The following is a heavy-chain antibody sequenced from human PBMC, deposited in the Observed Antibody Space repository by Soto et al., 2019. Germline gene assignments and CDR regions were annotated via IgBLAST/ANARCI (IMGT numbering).Heavy chain of an antibody. V-gene: IGHV4-59*01. CDR2: IFYSGGT. CDR3: ARGIQPPTLSPWDV. D-gene: IGHD1-1*01. CDR1: GVAIDKYY. Sequence: SETLSLTCNVSGVAIDKYYWTWIRQSPGRGLEWIGYIFYSGGTNYNPSLKSRVTISADVSKSQVSLKMTSVTTADTALYYCARGIQPPTLSPWDVWGQGSPVTVSS. J-gene: IGHJ6*02.